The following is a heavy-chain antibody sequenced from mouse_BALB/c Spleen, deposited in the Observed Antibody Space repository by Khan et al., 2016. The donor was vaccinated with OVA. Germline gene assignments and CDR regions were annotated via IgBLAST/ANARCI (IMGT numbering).Heavy chain of an antibody. J-gene: IGHJ4*01. Sequence: QVQLKQSGPGLVQPSQSLSITCTVSGFSLANYGVHWVRQPPGKGLEWLGLMWSGGNTDYNAAFKSRLSISKDKTKSQVFFKMNSLKADDTAIYYCARKRGVHNNMDYWGQGPSVTVSS. CDR1: GFSLANYG. V-gene: IGHV2-4*02. CDR2: MWSGGNT. CDR3: ARKRGVHNNMDY. D-gene: IGHD6-1*01.